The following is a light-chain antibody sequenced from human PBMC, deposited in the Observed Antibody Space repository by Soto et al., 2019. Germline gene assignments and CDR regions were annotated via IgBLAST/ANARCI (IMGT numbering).Light chain of an antibody. J-gene: IGKJ2*02. CDR1: QDITNY. CDR2: DAY. Sequence: IQMTQSPSSLSASVGDRVTITCQASQDITNYLIWYQQKPGKAPKLLIYDAYSLGRVVSSRFTGSGSGTNFTLTIISLQPEHITSYACHQCDCLRCTFGQRTKLEIK. V-gene: IGKV1-33*01. CDR3: HQCDCLRCT.